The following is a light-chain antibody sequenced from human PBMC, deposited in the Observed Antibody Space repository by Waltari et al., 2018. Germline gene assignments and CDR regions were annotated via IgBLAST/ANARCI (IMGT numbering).Light chain of an antibody. Sequence: QSVLTQPPSASGTPGQRVTISCSGSSSNIGSKTVNWYQQLPGTAPKLLIYSNNQRPSGDPDRCSGSKSGTSASLAISGLQSEDEADYYCTAWDDSLNGVVFGGGTKLTVL. J-gene: IGLJ2*01. CDR2: SNN. V-gene: IGLV1-44*01. CDR1: SSNIGSKT. CDR3: TAWDDSLNGVV.